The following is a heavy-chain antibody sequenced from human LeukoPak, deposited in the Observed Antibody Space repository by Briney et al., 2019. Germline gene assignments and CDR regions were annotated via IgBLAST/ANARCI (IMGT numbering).Heavy chain of an antibody. J-gene: IGHJ4*02. CDR3: ARNQRRLDY. V-gene: IGHV3-7*01. CDR2: IKQDGSEK. D-gene: IGHD1-14*01. CDR1: GFTFSNYW. Sequence: GGSLRLSCAASGFTFSNYWMTWVRQAPGKGLELVANIKQDGSEKYYVDSVKGRFTIPRENAKNSLYLQMNSLRAEDTAVYYCARNQRRLDYWGQGTLVTVSS.